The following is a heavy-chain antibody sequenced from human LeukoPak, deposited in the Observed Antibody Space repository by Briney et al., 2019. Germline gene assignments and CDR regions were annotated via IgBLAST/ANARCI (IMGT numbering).Heavy chain of an antibody. J-gene: IGHJ5*02. CDR2: ISAYNGNT. Sequence: GASVKVSCKASGYTFTSYGISWVRRAPGQGLEWMGWISAYNGNTNYAQKLQGRVTMTTDTSTSTAYMELRSLRSDDTAVYYCARGGGSRDIVVVPAAIWFDPWGQGTLVTVSS. D-gene: IGHD2-2*02. V-gene: IGHV1-18*01. CDR3: ARGGGSRDIVVVPAAIWFDP. CDR1: GYTFTSYG.